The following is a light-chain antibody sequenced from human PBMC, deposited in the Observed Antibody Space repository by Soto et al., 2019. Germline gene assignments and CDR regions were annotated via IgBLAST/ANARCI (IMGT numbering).Light chain of an antibody. J-gene: IGKJ5*01. Sequence: EIVLTQSAGTLSWSPGERATLSCGASQSVNNNYLAWHQQKHGQAPRLLILGASSRATGIPDRFSGSVSGTDFTLTISRVEPEDFAVYYCQQYGSSLITFGQGTRLEIK. CDR1: QSVNNNY. CDR2: GAS. CDR3: QQYGSSLIT. V-gene: IGKV3-20*01.